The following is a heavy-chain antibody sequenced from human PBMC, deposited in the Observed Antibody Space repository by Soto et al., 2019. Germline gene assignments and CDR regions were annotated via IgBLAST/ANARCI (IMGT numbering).Heavy chain of an antibody. CDR2: INPNSGGT. J-gene: IGHJ6*02. D-gene: IGHD3-10*01. Sequence: GASVKVSCKASGYTFTGYYMHWVRRAPGQGLEWMGWINPNSGGTNYAQKFQGRVTMTRDTSISTAYMELSRLRSDDTAVYYCARDYPVGYYGMDVWGQGTTVTVSS. CDR1: GYTFTGYY. CDR3: ARDYPVGYYGMDV. V-gene: IGHV1-2*02.